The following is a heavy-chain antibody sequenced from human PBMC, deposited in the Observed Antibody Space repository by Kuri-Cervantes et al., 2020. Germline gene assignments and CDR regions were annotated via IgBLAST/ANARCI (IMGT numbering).Heavy chain of an antibody. Sequence: GSLRLSCIVSGGSISSSSDYWGWIRQPPGKGLEWIGSVYYSGTTYYNPSLKSRVTMSVDTSRSQFSLRLTSVTSADTAVYFCARLPFRFDYYFDLWGQGTLVTVSS. J-gene: IGHJ4*02. CDR2: VYYSGTT. CDR1: GGSISSSSDY. CDR3: ARLPFRFDYYFDL. D-gene: IGHD1-26*01. V-gene: IGHV4-39*07.